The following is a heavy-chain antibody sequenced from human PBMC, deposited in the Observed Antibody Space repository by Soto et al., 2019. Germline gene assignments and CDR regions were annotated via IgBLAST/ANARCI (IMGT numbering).Heavy chain of an antibody. D-gene: IGHD2-15*01. CDR1: GGTFSSYT. J-gene: IGHJ6*02. CDR2: IIPILGLA. V-gene: IGHV1-69*02. Sequence: GASVKVSCKASGGTFSSYTINWVRQAPGQGLEWMGRIIPILGLANNAQNFQGRVTIIADKSTSTAYMELRSLRSEDTAVYYCAVADVHSYYGMDVWGQGTTVTVSS. CDR3: AVADVHSYYGMDV.